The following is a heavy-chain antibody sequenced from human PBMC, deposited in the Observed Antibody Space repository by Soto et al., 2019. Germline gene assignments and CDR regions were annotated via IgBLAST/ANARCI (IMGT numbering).Heavy chain of an antibody. CDR1: GGSFSGYY. J-gene: IGHJ4*02. CDR2: INHSGST. Sequence: SETLSLTCAVYGGSFSGYYWSWIRQPPGKGLEWIGEINHSGSTNYNPSLKSRVTISVDTSKNQFSLELSSVTAADTAVYYCAREGPLRFLEWSAAFDYWGQGTLVTVSS. D-gene: IGHD3-3*01. V-gene: IGHV4-34*01. CDR3: AREGPLRFLEWSAAFDY.